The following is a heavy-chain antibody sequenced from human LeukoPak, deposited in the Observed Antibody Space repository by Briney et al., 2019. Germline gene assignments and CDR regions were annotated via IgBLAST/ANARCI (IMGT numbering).Heavy chain of an antibody. V-gene: IGHV3-74*01. CDR1: GFSFSIHW. D-gene: IGHD1-14*01. CDR2: IIKDGRTS. CDR3: ARGTGKSTLKWLDP. J-gene: IGHJ5*02. Sequence: GGSLRLSCEASGFSFSIHWMHWVRQAPGKGLVWVSDIIKDGRTSIYADSVRGRLTISRDNSKNSLYLQMNSLRTEDNALYYCARGTGKSTLKWLDPWGQGTLVTVSS.